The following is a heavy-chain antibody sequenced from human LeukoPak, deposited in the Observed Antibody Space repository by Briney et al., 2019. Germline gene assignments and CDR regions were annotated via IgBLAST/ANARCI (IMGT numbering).Heavy chain of an antibody. Sequence: GGSLRLSCAASGFTFSSYAMSWVRQAPGQGLEWVSGISGSGGSAYYADSVKGRFTISRDNSKNTLYLQMNSLRAEDTAVYYCAKDQVGSTSSWYFDLWGRGTLVTVSS. CDR3: AKDQVGSTSSWYFDL. CDR1: GFTFSSYA. V-gene: IGHV3-23*01. D-gene: IGHD1-26*01. J-gene: IGHJ2*01. CDR2: ISGSGGSA.